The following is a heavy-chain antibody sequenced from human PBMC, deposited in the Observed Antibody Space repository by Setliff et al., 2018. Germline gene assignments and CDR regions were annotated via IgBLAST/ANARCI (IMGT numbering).Heavy chain of an antibody. Sequence: ASVKVSCKASGYTFTSFGISWVRRAPGQGLEWIGWISPYNGDTKYAQKLQGRVTMTTDTSTSTAYVEVRSLRSDDTALYYCARSPPNRGVGQGHHMDVWGKGTTVTVSS. J-gene: IGHJ6*03. CDR1: GYTFTSFG. V-gene: IGHV1-18*01. CDR3: ARSPPNRGVGQGHHMDV. D-gene: IGHD3-10*01. CDR2: ISPYNGDT.